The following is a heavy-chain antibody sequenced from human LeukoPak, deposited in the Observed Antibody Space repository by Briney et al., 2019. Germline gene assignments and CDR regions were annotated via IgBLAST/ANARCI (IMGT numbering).Heavy chain of an antibody. V-gene: IGHV1-69*13. CDR3: VKVRQSGIFTPVFDY. Sequence: SVKVSCKASGGTFSSYAISWVRQAPGQGLEWMGGIIPIFGTANYAQKFQGRVTITADESTSTAYMELSSLRSEDTAVYYCVKVRQSGIFTPVFDYWGQGTLVTVSS. D-gene: IGHD1-26*01. J-gene: IGHJ4*02. CDR1: GGTFSSYA. CDR2: IIPIFGTA.